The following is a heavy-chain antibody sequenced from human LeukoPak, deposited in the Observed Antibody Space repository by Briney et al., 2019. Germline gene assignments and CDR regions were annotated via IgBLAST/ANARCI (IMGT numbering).Heavy chain of an antibody. CDR1: GFTVSSNY. Sequence: PGGSLRLSCAASGFTVSSNYMSWVRQAPGKGLEWVSYISSSSSTIYYADSVKGRFTISRDNAKNSLYLQMNSLRAEDTAVYYCARWSGYSSGTDFDPWGQGTLVTVSS. J-gene: IGHJ5*02. CDR2: ISSSSSTI. D-gene: IGHD6-19*01. V-gene: IGHV3-48*04. CDR3: ARWSGYSSGTDFDP.